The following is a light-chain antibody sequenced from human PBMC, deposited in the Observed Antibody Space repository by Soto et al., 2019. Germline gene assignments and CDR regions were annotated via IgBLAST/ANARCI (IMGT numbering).Light chain of an antibody. V-gene: IGKV1-9*01. CDR1: QAISSY. Sequence: IQLTQAPSFLSASALDRVSITFRASQAISSYLAWYQQKPGRAPKLLIYAASALQSGVPSRFRGSGSGTEFTLTITSLQPEDFETYYCQQLNSFPITFGQGTRLEIK. J-gene: IGKJ5*01. CDR3: QQLNSFPIT. CDR2: AAS.